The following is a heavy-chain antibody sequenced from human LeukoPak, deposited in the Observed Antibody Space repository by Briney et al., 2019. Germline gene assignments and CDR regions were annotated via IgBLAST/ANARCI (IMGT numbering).Heavy chain of an antibody. CDR1: GGSISSGGYY. CDR2: IYYSGST. CDR3: ARGTTMVRGVSHFDY. J-gene: IGHJ4*02. Sequence: SETLSLTCTVSGGSISSGGYYWSWIRQHPGEGLEWIGYIYYSGSTYYNPSLKSRVTISVDTSKNQFSLKLSSVTAADTAVYYCARGTTMVRGVSHFDYWGQGTLVTVSS. D-gene: IGHD3-10*01. V-gene: IGHV4-31*03.